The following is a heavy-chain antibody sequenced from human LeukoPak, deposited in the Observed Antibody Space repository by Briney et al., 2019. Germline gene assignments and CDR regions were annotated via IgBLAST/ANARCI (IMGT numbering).Heavy chain of an antibody. J-gene: IGHJ4*02. V-gene: IGHV3-7*01. CDR3: ARHGNYNFDY. D-gene: IGHD3-22*01. CDR1: GFSLSSQW. CDR2: IKEDGSEK. Sequence: GGSLRLSCEASGFSLSSQWMSWVRQTPGKGLEWVASIKEDGSEKYYVDSVKGRFTISRDNAKNSLYSQMNSLRAEDTAVYYCARHGNYNFDYWGQGTLVTVSS.